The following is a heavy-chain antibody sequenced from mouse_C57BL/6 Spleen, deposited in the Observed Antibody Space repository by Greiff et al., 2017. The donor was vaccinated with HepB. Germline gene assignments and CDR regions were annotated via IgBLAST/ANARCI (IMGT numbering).Heavy chain of an antibody. CDR3: ARVALYYGSSPDWFAY. Sequence: VQLQQPGTELVKPGASVKLSCKASGYTFTSYWMHWVKQRPGQGLEWIGNINPSNGGTNYNEKFKSKATLTVDKSSSTAYMQLSSLTSEDSAVYYGARVALYYGSSPDWFAYWGQGTLVTVSA. V-gene: IGHV1-53*01. CDR2: INPSNGGT. J-gene: IGHJ3*01. D-gene: IGHD1-1*01. CDR1: GYTFTSYW.